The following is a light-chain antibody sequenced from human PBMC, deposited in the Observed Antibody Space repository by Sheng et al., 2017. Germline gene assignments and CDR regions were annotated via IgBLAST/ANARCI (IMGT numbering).Light chain of an antibody. CDR1: QGISSS. Sequence: DIQLTQSPSFLSASVGDGVTITCRASQGISSSLAWYQQKPGKAPKLLIYRASTLQSGVPSRFSGSGSGTEFTLTISSLQPEDFATYYCQQFDSYPFTFGPGTTVDIK. CDR2: RAS. V-gene: IGKV1-9*01. J-gene: IGKJ3*01. CDR3: QQFDSYPFT.